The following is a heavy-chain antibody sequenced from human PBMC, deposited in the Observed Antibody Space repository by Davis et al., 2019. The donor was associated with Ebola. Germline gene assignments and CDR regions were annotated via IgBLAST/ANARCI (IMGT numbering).Heavy chain of an antibody. D-gene: IGHD1-7*01. CDR2: IIPIFGTA. Sequence: SVKVSCKASGGTFSSYAISWVRQAPGQGLEWMGGIIPIFGTANYAQKFQGRVTITADESTSTAYMELSSLRSEDTAVYYCARGLELLPNHYYYYYMDVWGKGTTVTVSS. CDR1: GGTFSSYA. J-gene: IGHJ6*03. V-gene: IGHV1-69*13. CDR3: ARGLELLPNHYYYYYMDV.